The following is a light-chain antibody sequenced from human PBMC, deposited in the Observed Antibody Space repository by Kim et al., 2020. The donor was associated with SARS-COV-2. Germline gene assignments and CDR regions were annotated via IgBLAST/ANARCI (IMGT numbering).Light chain of an antibody. Sequence: DIQMTQSPSSLSASIGDRVTITCRASQGIRNYLAWYQQKPGKVPKLLIYAASTLQSGVPSRFSGSGSGTEFTLTISSLQPEDVATYYCQKYDSPPDTFGQGTKLEI. CDR1: QGIRNY. CDR2: AAS. V-gene: IGKV1-27*01. CDR3: QKYDSPPDT. J-gene: IGKJ2*01.